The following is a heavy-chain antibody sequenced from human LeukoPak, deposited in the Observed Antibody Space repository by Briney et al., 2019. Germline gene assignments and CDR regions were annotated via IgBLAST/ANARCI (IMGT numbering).Heavy chain of an antibody. J-gene: IGHJ5*02. CDR2: ISPSGDIK. CDR3: TKDAAWLPSNA. Sequence: GGSLRLSCVASGFTFSRHGMNWVRQAPGKGLEWVWGISPSGDIKYYVDSVKGGFTFSRDNSKNTPYLQINGLRDEATAVYYWTKDAAWLPSNAWGQGTPVTVSS. V-gene: IGHV3-23*01. D-gene: IGHD5-24*01. CDR1: GFTFSRHG.